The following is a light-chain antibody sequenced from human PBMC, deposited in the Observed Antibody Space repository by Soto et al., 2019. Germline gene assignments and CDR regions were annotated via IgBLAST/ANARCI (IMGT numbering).Light chain of an antibody. V-gene: IGLV1-36*01. Sequence: QSVLTQPPSVSEAPRQRVTISCSGSSSNIGNNDVNWYQQLPGKAPKLLIYYDDLLPSGVSDRFSGSKSGTSASLAISGLQSEDEADYYCAAWDDSLNGHVFGTGTKVTVL. CDR1: SSNIGNND. CDR2: YDD. CDR3: AAWDDSLNGHV. J-gene: IGLJ1*01.